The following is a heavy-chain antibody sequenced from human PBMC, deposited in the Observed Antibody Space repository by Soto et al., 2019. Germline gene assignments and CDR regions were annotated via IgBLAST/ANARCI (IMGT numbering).Heavy chain of an antibody. CDR2: ISSSSSTI. V-gene: IGHV3-48*02. CDR1: GFTFSSYS. J-gene: IGHJ5*02. CDR3: ARGEGDYVWGSYRTYNWFDP. Sequence: EVQLVESGGGLVQPGGSLRLSCAASGFTFSSYSMNWVRQAPGKGLEWVSYISSSSSTIYYADSVKGRFTISRDNAKNSLYLQMNSLRDVDTAVYYCARGEGDYVWGSYRTYNWFDPWGQGTLVTVSS. D-gene: IGHD3-16*02.